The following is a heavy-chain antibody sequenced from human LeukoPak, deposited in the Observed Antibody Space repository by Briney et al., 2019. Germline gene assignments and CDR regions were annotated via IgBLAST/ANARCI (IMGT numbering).Heavy chain of an antibody. Sequence: GASVKVSCRASGYTFSTYGITWVRQARGQGLEWMGWISGHQGNTKYAQNFQGRVTMTIDTSTSTAYMDLRSLRSDDTAIYFCARSDLATITAGPFEYWGQGTLVAVYS. CDR2: ISGHQGNT. V-gene: IGHV1-18*01. CDR3: ARSDLATITAGPFEY. J-gene: IGHJ4*02. D-gene: IGHD5-12*01. CDR1: GYTFSTYG.